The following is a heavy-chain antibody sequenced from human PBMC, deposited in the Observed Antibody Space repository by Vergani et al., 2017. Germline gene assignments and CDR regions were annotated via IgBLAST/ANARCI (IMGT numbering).Heavy chain of an antibody. J-gene: IGHJ4*02. CDR1: GFSVSNSG. V-gene: IGHV3-30*02. CDR2: IQYDGSDI. Sequence: QVQLVESGGGVVQPGGSLRLSSVASGFSVSNSGMHWVRQTPGKGLEWVAFIQYDGSDIFYADFVEGRFTISRDNSKNSLYLQMRSLRFDDTAVYYCANEGSANRIRGWLDHWGQGALVTVSS. CDR3: ANEGSANRIRGWLDH. D-gene: IGHD3-10*01.